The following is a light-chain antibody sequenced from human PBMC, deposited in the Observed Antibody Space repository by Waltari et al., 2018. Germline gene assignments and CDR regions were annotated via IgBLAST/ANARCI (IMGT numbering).Light chain of an antibody. J-gene: IGKJ1*01. CDR2: GVS. CDR1: QSLLDSDGQTH. V-gene: IGKV2D-29*01. CDR3: LQSNNIPWT. Sequence: IVMTQTPLSLPVTPGQPASFSCKSSQSLLDSDGQTHLSWYLHRPGQPPQGLIYGVSNRFSGVPDRFSGSGSGTEFTLTISRVEAEDVGVYYCLQSNNIPWTFGQGTKVEV.